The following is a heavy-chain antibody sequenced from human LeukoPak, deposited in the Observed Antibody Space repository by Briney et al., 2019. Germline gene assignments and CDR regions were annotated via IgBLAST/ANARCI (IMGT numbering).Heavy chain of an antibody. D-gene: IGHD3-10*01. CDR2: INHSGST. V-gene: IGHV4-34*01. J-gene: IGHJ3*02. CDR3: ARVRGLLGDAFDI. Sequence: SETLSLTCTVSGGSISSYYWSWIRQPPGKGLEWIGEINHSGSTNYNPSLKSRVTISVDTSKNQFSLKLSSVTAADTAVYYCARVRGLLGDAFDIWGQGTMVTVSS. CDR1: GGSISSYY.